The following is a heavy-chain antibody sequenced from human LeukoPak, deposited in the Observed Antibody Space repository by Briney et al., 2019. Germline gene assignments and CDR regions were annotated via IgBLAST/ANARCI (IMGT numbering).Heavy chain of an antibody. J-gene: IGHJ2*01. CDR2: IYYSGST. Sequence: SETLSLTCTVSGGSISSYYWSWIRQPPGKGLEWIGYIYYSGSTNYNPSLKSRVTISVDTSKNQFSLKLTSVTAADTAVYYCARDGGREGGYFDLWGRGTHVSVSS. D-gene: IGHD2-15*01. CDR1: GGSISSYY. V-gene: IGHV4-59*01. CDR3: ARDGGREGGYFDL.